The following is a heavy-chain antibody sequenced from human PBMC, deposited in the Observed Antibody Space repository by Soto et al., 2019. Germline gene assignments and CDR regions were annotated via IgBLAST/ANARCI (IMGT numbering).Heavy chain of an antibody. CDR1: GFTFSIYG. J-gene: IGHJ4*02. Sequence: GSLRLSCAASGFTFSIYGMHWVRQAPGKGLEWVAVISYDGSNKYYADSVKGRFTISRDNSKNTLYLQMNSLRAEDTAVYYCAKDLSLPTTPLDYWGQGTLVTVSS. V-gene: IGHV3-30*18. CDR2: ISYDGSNK. CDR3: AKDLSLPTTPLDY. D-gene: IGHD1-26*01.